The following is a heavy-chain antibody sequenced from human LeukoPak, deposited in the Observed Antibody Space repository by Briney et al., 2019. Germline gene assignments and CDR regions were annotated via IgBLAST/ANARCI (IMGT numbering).Heavy chain of an antibody. CDR1: GYTFTSYY. CDR3: AYCSSTSCYTGGIDY. J-gene: IGHJ4*02. V-gene: IGHV1-46*01. D-gene: IGHD2-2*02. CDR2: INPSGGST. Sequence: ASVKVSCKASGYTFTSYYMHWVRQAPGQGLEWMGIINPSGGSTSYAQKFQGRVTMTRDTSTSTVYMELSSLRSEDTAVYYCAYCSSTSCYTGGIDYWGQGTLVTVSS.